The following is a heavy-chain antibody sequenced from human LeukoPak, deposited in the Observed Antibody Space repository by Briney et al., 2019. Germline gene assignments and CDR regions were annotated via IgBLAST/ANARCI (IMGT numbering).Heavy chain of an antibody. Sequence: GGSLRVSCAASGFTFSSYTMSWVRQAPGKGLEWVSAISGNGGSTYYADSVKGRFTISRDNSKNTLYLQMNNLRAEDTAVYYCAKCPMAYYYYMDVWGKGNTATVSS. CDR3: AKCPMAYYYYMDV. V-gene: IGHV3-23*01. J-gene: IGHJ6*03. CDR1: GFTFSSYT. CDR2: ISGNGGST. D-gene: IGHD3-10*01.